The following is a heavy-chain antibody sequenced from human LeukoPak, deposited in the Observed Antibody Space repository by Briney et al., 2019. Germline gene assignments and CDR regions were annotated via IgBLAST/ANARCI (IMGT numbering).Heavy chain of an antibody. CDR1: GGSFNSYA. CDR3: ARSQPLAYFDL. Sequence: ASVKVSCKASGGSFNSYAISWVRQAPGQGLEWMGGIIPIFGTANYAQKFQGRVTITADKSTNTAYMELSSLRSEDTAVYYCARSQPLAYFDLWGRGTLVTGSS. V-gene: IGHV1-69*06. CDR2: IIPIFGTA. J-gene: IGHJ2*01.